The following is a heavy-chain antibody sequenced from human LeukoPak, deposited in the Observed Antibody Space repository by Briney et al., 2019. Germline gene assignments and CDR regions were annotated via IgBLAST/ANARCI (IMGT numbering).Heavy chain of an antibody. J-gene: IGHJ4*02. CDR3: ARDQGGNYFN. D-gene: IGHD1-7*01. CDR1: GGSISINY. V-gene: IGHV4-59*01. Sequence: SETLSLTCTVSGGSISINYWSWIRQPPGMGLEWIGYISNSEGTRYNPSLKSRVTISLDTSKNQFSLKLSSVTAEDTAVYYCARDQGGNYFNWGQGTLVTVSS. CDR2: ISNSEGT.